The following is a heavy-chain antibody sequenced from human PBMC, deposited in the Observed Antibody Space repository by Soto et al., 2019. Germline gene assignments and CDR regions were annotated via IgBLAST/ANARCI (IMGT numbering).Heavy chain of an antibody. D-gene: IGHD5-12*01. CDR2: MNQDGSKR. Sequence: EVQFVESGGDLVQPGGSLRLSCAASGFAFSQYWINWVRQSPGKGLEWVAIMNQDGSKRYYGASVMGRFTISTDNGKNSLYLQMNSLRDDDTAVYCCARDMGLSGYSSEFEYWGLGTRVTVTS. J-gene: IGHJ4*02. CDR3: ARDMGLSGYSSEFEY. V-gene: IGHV3-7*01. CDR1: GFAFSQYW.